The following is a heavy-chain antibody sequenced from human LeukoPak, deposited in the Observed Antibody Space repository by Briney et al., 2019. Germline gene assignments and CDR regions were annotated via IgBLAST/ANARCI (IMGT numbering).Heavy chain of an antibody. CDR2: FHPSDSYT. Sequence: GESLKISCQGSGCRFTSYWISWVRQMPGKGLEWMGRFHPSDSYTNYSPSFQAHVTISADKSISTAYLQWSSLKASDTAMYYCARQAGYSSSWVDYWGQGTLVTVSS. J-gene: IGHJ4*02. V-gene: IGHV5-10-1*01. D-gene: IGHD6-13*01. CDR1: GCRFTSYW. CDR3: ARQAGYSSSWVDY.